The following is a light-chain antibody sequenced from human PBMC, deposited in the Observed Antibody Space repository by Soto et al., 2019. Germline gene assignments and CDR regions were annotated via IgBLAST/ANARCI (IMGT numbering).Light chain of an antibody. CDR3: QQYGSSPST. CDR1: QSVSSSY. CDR2: GAS. Sequence: EIVLTQSPGTLSLSPGERATLSCRASQSVSSSYLAWYQQKNGQAPRLLIYGASSRDTGIPDRFSGSGSGTDFTLILSRLEPEDFEVYYCQQYGSSPSTFGQGTRLEIK. V-gene: IGKV3-20*01. J-gene: IGKJ5*01.